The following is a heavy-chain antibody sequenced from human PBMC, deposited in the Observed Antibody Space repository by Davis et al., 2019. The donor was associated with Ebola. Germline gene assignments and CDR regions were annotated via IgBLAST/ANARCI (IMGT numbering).Heavy chain of an antibody. V-gene: IGHV3-30*14. J-gene: IGHJ6*03. Sequence: GESLKISCAASGFTFSSYWMSWVRQAPGKGLEWVAFISYDGSNKYYADSVKGRFTISRDNSKNTLYLQMNSLRAEDTAVYFCATFNWYYMDVWGKGTRVTVSS. D-gene: IGHD5-24*01. CDR2: ISYDGSNK. CDR1: GFTFSSYW. CDR3: ATFNWYYMDV.